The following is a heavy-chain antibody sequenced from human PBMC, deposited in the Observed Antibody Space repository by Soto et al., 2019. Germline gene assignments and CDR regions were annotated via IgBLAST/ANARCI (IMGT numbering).Heavy chain of an antibody. CDR1: GFNFSAYD. J-gene: IGHJ4*02. CDR2: ISGSSSSR. Sequence: XGSLIPSCEASGFNFSAYDRSWIRKAPGKGLEWVSSISGSSSSRKYADPVRGRFTISRDYAKNSLYLQMNSLGVEDTALYFCAMGPRRDGYKDLDHWGQGTLVTVSS. CDR3: AMGPRRDGYKDLDH. D-gene: IGHD1-1*01. V-gene: IGHV3-11*06.